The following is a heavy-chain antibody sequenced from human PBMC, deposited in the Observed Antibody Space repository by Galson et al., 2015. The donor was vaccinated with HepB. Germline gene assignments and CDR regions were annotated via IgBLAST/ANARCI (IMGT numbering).Heavy chain of an antibody. V-gene: IGHV1-69*04. CDR1: GGTFSSYT. CDR3: ARDFDMKDDSSGYYSRAGDAFDI. Sequence: CKASGGTFSSYTISWVRQAPGQGLEWMGRIIPILGIANYAQKFQGRVTITADKSTSTAYMELSSLRSEDTAVYYCARDFDMKDDSSGYYSRAGDAFDIWGQGTMVTVSS. D-gene: IGHD3-22*01. CDR2: IIPILGIA. J-gene: IGHJ3*02.